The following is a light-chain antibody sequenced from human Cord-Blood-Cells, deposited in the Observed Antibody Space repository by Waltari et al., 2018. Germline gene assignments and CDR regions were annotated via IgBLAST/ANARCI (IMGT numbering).Light chain of an antibody. CDR3: SSYAGSNNFVV. V-gene: IGLV2-8*01. Sequence: QSALTQPPSASGSPGQSVTISCTGTSSDVGGSNYVSWYQQPPGKAPQLMIYEVSKRPSGVPDRFSGSKSGNTASLTVSGLQAEDEADYYCSSYAGSNNFVVFGGGTKLTVL. CDR2: EVS. CDR1: SSDVGGSNY. J-gene: IGLJ2*01.